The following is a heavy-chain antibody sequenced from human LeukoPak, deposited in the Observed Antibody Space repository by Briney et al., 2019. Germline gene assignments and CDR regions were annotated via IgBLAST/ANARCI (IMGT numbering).Heavy chain of an antibody. CDR3: AREYSSGWYYFDY. V-gene: IGHV1-69*13. CDR1: GGTFSSYA. CDR2: IIPIFGTA. D-gene: IGHD6-19*01. Sequence: SVKVSCKASGGTFSSYAISWVRQAPGQGLEWMGGIIPIFGTANYAQKFQGRVTITADESTSTAYMELSSLRSEDTAVHYCAREYSSGWYYFDYWGQGTLVTVSS. J-gene: IGHJ4*02.